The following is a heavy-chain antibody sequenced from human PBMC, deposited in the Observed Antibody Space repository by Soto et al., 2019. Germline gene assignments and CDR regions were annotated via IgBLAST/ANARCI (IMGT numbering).Heavy chain of an antibody. J-gene: IGHJ4*02. D-gene: IGHD6-6*01. CDR2: IYYSGST. CDR1: GGSISSSSYY. CDR3: ARPLSGEYSSSSADI. V-gene: IGHV4-39*01. Sequence: QLQLQESGPGLVKPSETLSLTCTVSGGSISSSSYYWGWIRQPPGKGLEWIGSIYYSGSTYYNPSPKSRVTISVDTSKNQFSLKLSSVTAADTAVYYCARPLSGEYSSSSADIWGQGTLVTVSS.